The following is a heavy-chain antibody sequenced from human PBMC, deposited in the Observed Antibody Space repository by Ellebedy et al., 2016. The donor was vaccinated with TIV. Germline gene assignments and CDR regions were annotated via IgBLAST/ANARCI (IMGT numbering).Heavy chain of an antibody. CDR2: IKEDATEK. CDR3: ARVFRGSYDDGSDLPSNWCDP. V-gene: IGHV3-7*03. J-gene: IGHJ5*02. Sequence: PGGSLRLSCAASGFTFRSEWMSWVCQAPGKGLEWVSIIKEDATEKDYVDLVKGRFTISRDNAKNSLYLQMNSLRAEDTAMYYCARVFRGSYDDGSDLPSNWCDPWGQGTLVTVSS. D-gene: IGHD3-22*01. CDR1: GFTFRSEW.